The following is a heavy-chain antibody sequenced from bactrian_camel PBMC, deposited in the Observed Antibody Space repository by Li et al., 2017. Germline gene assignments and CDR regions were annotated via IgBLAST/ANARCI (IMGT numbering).Heavy chain of an antibody. CDR1: GLTFSNYH. Sequence: HVQLVESGGGLVQPGGSLRLSCTASGLTFSNYHIIWVRQPPGKGLEWVSSIYSDGSNTAYADSVKGRFTISRDNAKNTLYLQMNSLKSEDTSLYYCATGLTHYMFWGQGTQVTVS. J-gene: IGHJ4*01. D-gene: IGHD2*01. CDR2: IYSDGSNT. CDR3: ATGLTHYMF. V-gene: IGHV3-2*01.